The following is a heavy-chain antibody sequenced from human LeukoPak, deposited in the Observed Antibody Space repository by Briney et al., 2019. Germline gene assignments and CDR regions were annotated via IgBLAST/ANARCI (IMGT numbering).Heavy chain of an antibody. J-gene: IGHJ4*02. V-gene: IGHV1-3*01. CDR1: GYTLTNYA. D-gene: IGHD6-19*01. CDR2: FNSDTGNT. CDR3: VRGGPNKSGWTLDY. Sequence: ASVKVSCKASGYTLTNYAIHWVRQAPGQRLEWTGWFNSDTGNTEYSQKFQGRVTISRDTSANTAYMELNRLRPEHTAVFYCVRGGPNKSGWTLDYWGQGTLVTVSS.